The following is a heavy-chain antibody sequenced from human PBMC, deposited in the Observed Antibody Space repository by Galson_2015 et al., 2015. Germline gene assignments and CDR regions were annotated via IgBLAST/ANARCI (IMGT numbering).Heavy chain of an antibody. Sequence: SLRLSCAASGFTFSSAWLHWVRQAPGRGLVWVSRINSDGTDKTYADSVKGRFPISRDNAKNTLYLQMNSLRAEDTAVYYCARDPLWDRTGGFDYWGQGTLVTVSS. CDR3: ARDPLWDRTGGFDY. CDR1: GFTFSSAW. J-gene: IGHJ4*02. V-gene: IGHV3-74*01. CDR2: INSDGTDK. D-gene: IGHD3/OR15-3a*01.